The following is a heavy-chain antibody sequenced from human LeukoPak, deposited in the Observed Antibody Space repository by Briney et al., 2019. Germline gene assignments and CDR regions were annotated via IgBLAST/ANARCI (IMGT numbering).Heavy chain of an antibody. CDR1: GGSVSSSSYY. Sequence: SETLSLTCTVSGGSVSSSSYYWSWIRQPPGKGLECIGYLSYSGSTNYNPSLKSRVSISVDTSKNQFSLKLSSVTAADTAVYYCARYPHCSSTDCYVTWGQGTLVIVPA. V-gene: IGHV4-61*01. D-gene: IGHD2-2*01. J-gene: IGHJ4*02. CDR2: LSYSGST. CDR3: ARYPHCSSTDCYVT.